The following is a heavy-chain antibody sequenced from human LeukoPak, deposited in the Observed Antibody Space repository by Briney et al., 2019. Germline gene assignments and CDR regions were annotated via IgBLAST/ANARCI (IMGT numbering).Heavy chain of an antibody. J-gene: IGHJ5*02. CDR3: ARAHRVVVVAATLGWFDP. CDR1: GGSISSSSYY. CDR2: IYYSGST. V-gene: IGHV4-39*01. Sequence: SETLSLTCTVSGGSISSSSYYWGWIRQPPGKGLEWIGSIYYSGSTYYNPSLKSRVTISVDTSKNQFSLKLSSVTAADTAVYYCARAHRVVVVAATLGWFDPWGQGTLVTVSS. D-gene: IGHD2-15*01.